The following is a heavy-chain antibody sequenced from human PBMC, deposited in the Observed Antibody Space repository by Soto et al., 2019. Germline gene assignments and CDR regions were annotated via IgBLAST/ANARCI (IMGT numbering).Heavy chain of an antibody. V-gene: IGHV1-69*13. Sequence: SVKVSCKASGGTFSSYAISWVRQAPGQGLEWMGGIIPIFGTANYAQKFQGRATITADESTSTAYMELSSLRSEDTAVYYCARVESGERHYYYYYGMDVWGQGTTVTVSS. CDR2: IIPIFGTA. J-gene: IGHJ6*02. CDR1: GGTFSSYA. CDR3: ARVESGERHYYYYYGMDV.